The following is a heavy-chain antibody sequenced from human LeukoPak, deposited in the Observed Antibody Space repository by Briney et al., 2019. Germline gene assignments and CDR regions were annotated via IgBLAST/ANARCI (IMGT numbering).Heavy chain of an antibody. V-gene: IGHV1-69*04. J-gene: IGHJ5*02. CDR1: GGTFSSYA. CDR3: APLGDYGDSLNWFDP. D-gene: IGHD4-17*01. Sequence: ASVNVSCKASGGTFSSYAISWVRQAPGQGLEWMGRIIPILGIANYAQKFQGRVTITADKSTSTAYMELSSLRSEDTAVYYCAPLGDYGDSLNWFDPWGQGTLVTVSS. CDR2: IIPILGIA.